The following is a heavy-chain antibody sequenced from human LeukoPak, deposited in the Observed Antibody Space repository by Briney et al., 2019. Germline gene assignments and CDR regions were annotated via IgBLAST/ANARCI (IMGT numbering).Heavy chain of an antibody. Sequence: SETLSLTCAVYGGSFSGYYWSWIRQPPGKGLEWIGYIYYSGSTYYNPSLKSRVTISVDTSKNQFSLKLSSVTAADTAVYYCARDRHRGTFDYWGQGTLVTVSS. CDR2: IYYSGST. V-gene: IGHV4-30-4*08. CDR1: GGSFSGYY. D-gene: IGHD1-1*01. CDR3: ARDRHRGTFDY. J-gene: IGHJ4*02.